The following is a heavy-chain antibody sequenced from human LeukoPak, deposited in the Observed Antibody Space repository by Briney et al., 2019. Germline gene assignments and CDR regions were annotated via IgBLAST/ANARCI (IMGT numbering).Heavy chain of an antibody. Sequence: SETLSLTCTVSGGSISSYYWSWIRQPPGKGLERIGYIYYSGSTNYNPSLKSRVTISVDTSKNQFSLKLSSVTAADTAVYYCARGYGSGSYDYWGQGTLVTVSS. D-gene: IGHD3-10*01. J-gene: IGHJ4*02. V-gene: IGHV4-59*01. CDR3: ARGYGSGSYDY. CDR1: GGSISSYY. CDR2: IYYSGST.